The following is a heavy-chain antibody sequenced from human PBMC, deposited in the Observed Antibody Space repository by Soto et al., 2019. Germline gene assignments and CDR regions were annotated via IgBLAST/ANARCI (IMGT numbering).Heavy chain of an antibody. CDR1: GYSITSGYY. Sequence: SETLSLTCDVSGYSITSGYYCGCVRQPPGKGLEWIGSFYYGGSTFYNPSLMSRVTISVDASKNNFSLRLTSVTAADTAVYFCTRVVAGLDYWGQGILVTVSS. CDR2: FYYGGST. D-gene: IGHD6-19*01. CDR3: TRVVAGLDY. V-gene: IGHV4-38-2*01. J-gene: IGHJ4*02.